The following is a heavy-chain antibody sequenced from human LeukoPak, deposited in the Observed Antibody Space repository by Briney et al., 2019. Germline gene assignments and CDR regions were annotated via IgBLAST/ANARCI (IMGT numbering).Heavy chain of an antibody. V-gene: IGHV1-18*01. Sequence: GASVKVSCKASGYTFTSYGISWVRQAPGQGLEWMGWISAYNGNTNYAQKLQGRVTMTTDTSTSTAYMELRSLRSDDTAVYYCARANLFGESMGGYFDYWGQGTLVTVSS. CDR3: ARANLFGESMGGYFDY. CDR2: ISAYNGNT. CDR1: GYTFTSYG. J-gene: IGHJ4*02. D-gene: IGHD3-10*01.